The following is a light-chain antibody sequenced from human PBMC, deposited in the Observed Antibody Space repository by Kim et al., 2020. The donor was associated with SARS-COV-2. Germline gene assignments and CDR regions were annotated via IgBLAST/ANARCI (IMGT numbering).Light chain of an antibody. V-gene: IGKV3-20*01. J-gene: IGKJ1*01. CDR1: PSVAGSTY. CDR2: GAS. Sequence: PGERPTLSCGASPSVAGSTYLAWYQQTPGQAPRLLSSGASSRATGIPDRFSGSGSGTDFTLTISRLEPEDFAVYYCQQYGSSPWTFGQGIKVDI. CDR3: QQYGSSPWT.